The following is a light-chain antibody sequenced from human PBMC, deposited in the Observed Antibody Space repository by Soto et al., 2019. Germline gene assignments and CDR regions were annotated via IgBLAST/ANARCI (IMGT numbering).Light chain of an antibody. CDR2: GAS. J-gene: IGKJ2*01. CDR3: QETNYHT. Sequence: DIQMTQSPSTLSASAGDRVTITCRASQSISTWLAWYQQKPGKAPKLLIYGASSLASGVPSRFSGSGSGTEFTLTISSLQPDDFATYYCQETNYHTFGQGTKLEIK. V-gene: IGKV1-5*01. CDR1: QSISTW.